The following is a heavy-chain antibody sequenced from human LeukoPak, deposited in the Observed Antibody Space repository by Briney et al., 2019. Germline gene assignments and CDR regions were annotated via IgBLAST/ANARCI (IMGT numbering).Heavy chain of an antibody. D-gene: IGHD3-10*01. J-gene: IGHJ4*02. CDR1: GFTVSRNF. CDR2: IYSGGST. Sequence: PGGSLRLSCAGTGFTVSRNFMSWVRQAPGKGLEWVSVIYSGGSTYYADSVKGRFTISRDNSKNTLQMNTLRAEDTAVYYCARVPMVRGFTWYYFDFWGQGTLVTVSS. CDR3: ARVPMVRGFTWYYFDF. V-gene: IGHV3-53*01.